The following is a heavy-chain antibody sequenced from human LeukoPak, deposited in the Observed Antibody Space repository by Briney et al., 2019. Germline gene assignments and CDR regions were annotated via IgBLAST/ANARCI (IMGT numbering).Heavy chain of an antibody. D-gene: IGHD3-10*01. J-gene: IGHJ4*02. CDR3: ARRSSGSYPD. V-gene: IGHV5-51*01. CDR2: ICPGDSDT. CDR1: GYSFPNYW. Sequence: GESLKISCKGSGYSFPNYWIGWVRQMPGKGLEWMGIICPGDSDTRYSPSFQGQVTISADKSISTAYLQWSSLKASDTAMYYCARRSSGSYPDWGQGTLVIVSS.